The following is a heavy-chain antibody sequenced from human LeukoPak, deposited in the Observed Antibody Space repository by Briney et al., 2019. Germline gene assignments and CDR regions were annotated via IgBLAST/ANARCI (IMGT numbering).Heavy chain of an antibody. D-gene: IGHD2-21*01. V-gene: IGHV3-21*01. J-gene: IGHJ4*02. Sequence: GGSLRLSCAASGFTVSSNYMSWVRQAPGKGLEWVSSISSSSSYIYYADSVKGRFTISRDNAKNSLYLQMNSLRAEDTAVYYCARDGVGIPFDYWGQGTLVTVSS. CDR1: GFTVSSNY. CDR3: ARDGVGIPFDY. CDR2: ISSSSSYI.